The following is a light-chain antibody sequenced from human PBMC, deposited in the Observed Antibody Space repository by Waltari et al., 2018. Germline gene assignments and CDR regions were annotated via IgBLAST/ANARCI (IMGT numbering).Light chain of an antibody. Sequence: DIVMTQSPDSLAVSLGERATIHCKSSQSVSYISTNKNYLAWYQPKPGQPPKLLIYWASTRESGVPDRFSGSGSGTDFTLTISSLQAEDVAVYYCQQYYSTWTFGQGTKVEIK. CDR2: WAS. V-gene: IGKV4-1*01. J-gene: IGKJ1*01. CDR3: QQYYSTWT. CDR1: QSVSYISTNKNY.